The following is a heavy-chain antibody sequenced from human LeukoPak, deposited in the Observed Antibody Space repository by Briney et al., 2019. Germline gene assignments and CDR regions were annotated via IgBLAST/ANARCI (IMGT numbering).Heavy chain of an antibody. CDR2: ISGSGGST. CDR3: ARIGVLLWFGESPGAFDI. Sequence: GGTLRLSCAASGFTFSSYGMSWVRQAPGKGLEWVSAISGSGGSTYYADSVKGRFTISRDNSKNTLYLQMNSLRAEDTAVYYCARIGVLLWFGESPGAFDIWGQGTMVTVSS. D-gene: IGHD3-10*01. V-gene: IGHV3-23*01. J-gene: IGHJ3*02. CDR1: GFTFSSYG.